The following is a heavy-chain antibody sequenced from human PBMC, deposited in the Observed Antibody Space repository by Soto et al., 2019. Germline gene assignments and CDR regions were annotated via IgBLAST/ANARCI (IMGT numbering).Heavy chain of an antibody. CDR2: ISYDGSNK. CDR3: ARAHPLEWLLYFDY. Sequence: GGSLRLSCAASGFTFSSYAMHWVRQAPGKGLEWVAVISYDGSNKYYADSVKGRFTISRDNSKNTLYLQMNSLRAEDTAVYYCARAHPLEWLLYFDYWGQGTLVTVSS. CDR1: GFTFSSYA. J-gene: IGHJ4*02. V-gene: IGHV3-30-3*01. D-gene: IGHD3-3*01.